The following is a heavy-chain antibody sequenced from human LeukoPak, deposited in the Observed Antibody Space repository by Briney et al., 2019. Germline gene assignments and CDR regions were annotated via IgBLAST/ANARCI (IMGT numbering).Heavy chain of an antibody. Sequence: SETLSLTCTVSGGSISSYDWSWIRQPAGKGLEWIGRNYISGSTNYNPSLKSRVTMSVDTSKKQFSLKLRSVTAADTAVYYCARDFGGSSWYQPYYYYYGMDVWGQGTTVTVSS. CDR3: ARDFGGSSWYQPYYYYYGMDV. CDR1: GGSISSYD. J-gene: IGHJ6*02. D-gene: IGHD6-13*01. CDR2: NYISGST. V-gene: IGHV4-4*07.